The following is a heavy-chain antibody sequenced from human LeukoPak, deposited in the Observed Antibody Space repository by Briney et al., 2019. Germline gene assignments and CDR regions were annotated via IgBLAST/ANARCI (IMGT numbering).Heavy chain of an antibody. CDR2: ISGSGGST. CDR1: GFTFSSYA. D-gene: IGHD3-9*01. J-gene: IGHJ4*02. Sequence: GGSLRLSCAASGFTFSSYAMSWVRQAPGKGLEWVSAISGSGGSTYYADSVKGRFTISRDNSKNTLYLQMNSLRAEDTAVYYCAKPCRTYYDILTGWGYWGQGTLVTVSS. V-gene: IGHV3-23*01. CDR3: AKPCRTYYDILTGWGY.